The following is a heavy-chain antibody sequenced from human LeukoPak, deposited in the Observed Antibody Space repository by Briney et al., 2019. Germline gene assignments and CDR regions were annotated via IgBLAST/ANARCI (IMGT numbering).Heavy chain of an antibody. D-gene: IGHD6-13*01. J-gene: IGHJ5*02. Sequence: PSETLSLTCAVYGGSFSGYYWSWIRQPPGKGLEWIGSIYYSGSTYYNPSLKSRVTISVDTSKNQFSLKLSSVTAADTAVYYCARDHRRTAAGTPSWGQGTLVTVSS. V-gene: IGHV4-34*01. CDR1: GGSFSGYY. CDR3: ARDHRRTAAGTPS. CDR2: IYYSGST.